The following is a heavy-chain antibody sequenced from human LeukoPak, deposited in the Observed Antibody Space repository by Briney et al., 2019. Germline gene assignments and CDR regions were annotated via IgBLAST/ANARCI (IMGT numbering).Heavy chain of an antibody. V-gene: IGHV3-11*01. D-gene: IGHD2-2*01. J-gene: IGHJ5*02. CDR1: GFTFSDYY. CDR2: ISSSGSTI. CDR3: ARDPSPLYQLHQFDP. Sequence: PGGSLRLSCAASGFTFSDYYMSWIRQAPGKGLGWVSYISSSGSTIYYADSVKGRFTISRDNAKNSLYLQMNSLRAEDTAVYYCARDPSPLYQLHQFDPWGQGTLVTVSS.